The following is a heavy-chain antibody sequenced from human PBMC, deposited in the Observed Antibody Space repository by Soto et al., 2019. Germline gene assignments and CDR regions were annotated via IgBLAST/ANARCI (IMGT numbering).Heavy chain of an antibody. D-gene: IGHD1-26*01. CDR2: IKSETDGGAT. J-gene: IGHJ4*02. Sequence: EVQLVESGGGLVKPGGSLRLSCAASGFTFTNAWMNWVRQAPGKGLEWVGRIKSETDGGATDYAAPVQGRFTISRDDSKNTLYLQMNSLKTEDTALYYCTTAPSGSYPDYWGQGTLVTVSS. CDR1: GFTFTNAW. V-gene: IGHV3-15*07. CDR3: TTAPSGSYPDY.